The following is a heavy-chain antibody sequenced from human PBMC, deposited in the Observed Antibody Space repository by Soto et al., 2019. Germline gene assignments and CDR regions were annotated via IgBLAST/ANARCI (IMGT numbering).Heavy chain of an antibody. D-gene: IGHD5-12*01. V-gene: IGHV4-59*01. CDR1: GGSTSSYY. CDR2: IYYSGST. Sequence: PSETLSLTCTVSGGSTSSYYWSWIRQPPGKGLEWIGYIYYSGSTNYNPSLKSRVTISVDTSKNQFSLKLSSVTAADTAVYYCARERWLQWGFDYWGQGTLVTVSS. J-gene: IGHJ4*02. CDR3: ARERWLQWGFDY.